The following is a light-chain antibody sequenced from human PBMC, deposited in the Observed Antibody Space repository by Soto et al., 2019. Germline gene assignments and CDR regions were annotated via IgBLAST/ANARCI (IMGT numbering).Light chain of an antibody. CDR3: NSYTSITTLGI. CDR2: AVS. CDR1: SSDIGGYNY. J-gene: IGLJ2*01. Sequence: QSVLTQPASVSGSPGQSITISCTGTSSDIGGYNYVSWYQQHPGKAPKLGIYAVSNRPSGVSNRFSGSKSVNTASLTISGLQPEDEADYYCNSYTSITTLGIFGGGTKLTVL. V-gene: IGLV2-14*01.